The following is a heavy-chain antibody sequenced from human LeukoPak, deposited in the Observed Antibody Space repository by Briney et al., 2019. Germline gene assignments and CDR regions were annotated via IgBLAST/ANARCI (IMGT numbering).Heavy chain of an antibody. J-gene: IGHJ3*02. V-gene: IGHV4-61*01. CDR3: ARDVVDGDAFDI. Sequence: SETLSLTCTVSGGSVSSGSYYWSWIRQPPGKGLEWIGYIYYSGSTNYNPSLKSRVTTSVDTSKNQFSLKLSSVTAADTAVYYCARDVVDGDAFDIWGQGTMVTVSS. D-gene: IGHD2-15*01. CDR1: GGSVSSGSYY. CDR2: IYYSGST.